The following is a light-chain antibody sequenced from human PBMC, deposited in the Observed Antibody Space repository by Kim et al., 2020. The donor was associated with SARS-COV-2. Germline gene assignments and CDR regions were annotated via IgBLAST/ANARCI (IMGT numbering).Light chain of an antibody. Sequence: VMTQTPLSLSVTPGQPAAIACKSSQSLQHSDGKTHLHWYFQKPGQSPQLLIYDLSRRFSGVPDNFSGSGSGTDFTLTISHVEAEDVGVYYCMQGTHLPLTFGGGTKVEIK. J-gene: IGKJ4*01. CDR2: DLS. V-gene: IGKV2-29*02. CDR3: MQGTHLPLT. CDR1: QSLQHSDGKTH.